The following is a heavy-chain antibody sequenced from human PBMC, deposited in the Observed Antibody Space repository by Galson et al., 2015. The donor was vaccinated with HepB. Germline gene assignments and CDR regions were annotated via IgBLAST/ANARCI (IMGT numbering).Heavy chain of an antibody. CDR3: ARDDWGGDDYGDYNWFDP. D-gene: IGHD4-17*01. V-gene: IGHV3-48*01. CDR2: ISSSSSTI. CDR1: GFTFNSYS. J-gene: IGHJ5*02. Sequence: SLRLSCAASGFTFNSYSMNWVRQAPGKGLEWVSYISSSSSTIYYADSVKGRFTISRDNAKNSLYLQMNSLRAEDTAVYYCARDDWGGDDYGDYNWFDPWGQGTLVTVSS.